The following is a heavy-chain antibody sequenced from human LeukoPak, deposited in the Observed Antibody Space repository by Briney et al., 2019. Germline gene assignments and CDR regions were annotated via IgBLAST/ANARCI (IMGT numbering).Heavy chain of an antibody. CDR3: AKDEVGGHFEY. V-gene: IGHV3-7*01. CDR2: VNEDGREI. Sequence: GRSLRLSCAASGFTFRSFYMSWVRQAPGKGLEWVAKVNEDGREIYYADSVKGRFTISRDNAKNSVHLQMNNLRVEDTAVYYCAKDEVGGHFEYWGQGILVTVSS. J-gene: IGHJ4*02. CDR1: GFTFRSFY.